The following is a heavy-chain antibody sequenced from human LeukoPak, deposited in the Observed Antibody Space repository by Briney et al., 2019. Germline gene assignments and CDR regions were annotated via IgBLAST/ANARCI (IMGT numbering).Heavy chain of an antibody. V-gene: IGHV4-61*09. CDR3: AREEFGELFWSWFDP. CDR1: GGSISSGSIY. J-gene: IGHJ5*02. CDR2: IYTSGSP. Sequence: PSETLSLTCTVSGGSISSGSIYWSWIRQPAGKGLEWIGHIYTSGSPNYNPSLKSRVTMSVDTSKNQFSLKLSSVTAADTAVYYCAREEFGELFWSWFDPWGQGTLVTVSS. D-gene: IGHD3-10*01.